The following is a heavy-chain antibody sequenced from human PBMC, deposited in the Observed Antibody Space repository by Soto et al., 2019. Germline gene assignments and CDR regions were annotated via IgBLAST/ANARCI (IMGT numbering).Heavy chain of an antibody. Sequence: EVQLVESGGGLVKPGGSLRLSCAASGFTFSSYSMNWVRQAPGKGLEWVSSISSSSSYIYYADSVKGRFTISRDNAKNSLYPQMNSLRAEDTAVYYCARVEQRDWYFDLWGRGTLVTVSS. J-gene: IGHJ2*01. CDR2: ISSSSSYI. D-gene: IGHD6-25*01. V-gene: IGHV3-21*01. CDR1: GFTFSSYS. CDR3: ARVEQRDWYFDL.